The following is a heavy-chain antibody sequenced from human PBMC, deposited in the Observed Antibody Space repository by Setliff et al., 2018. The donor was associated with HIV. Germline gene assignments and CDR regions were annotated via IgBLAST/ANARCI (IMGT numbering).Heavy chain of an antibody. J-gene: IGHJ4*02. D-gene: IGHD3-22*01. CDR1: GFTFSPYW. CDR3: TRVTHTYYYDRPGY. V-gene: IGHV3-7*05. Sequence: PGGSLRLSCAASGFTFSPYWMSWGRQAPGKGREGVANIKQDGSVQHDMDSVKGRFTISRDNAKNSLYLQMNSLRVEDTAVYYCTRVTHTYYYDRPGYWGQGTLVTVSS. CDR2: IKQDGSVQ.